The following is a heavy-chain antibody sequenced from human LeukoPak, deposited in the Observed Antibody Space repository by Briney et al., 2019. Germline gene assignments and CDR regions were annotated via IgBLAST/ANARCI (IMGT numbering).Heavy chain of an antibody. Sequence: SETLSLTCTVSGPSLSSSTDHWAPIRRPPGEGLERIANIYYSGSTYYNPSLKSRVTISVDTSKNQFSLKLSSVTAADTAVYYCAGLIRPGWFDPWGQGTLVTVSS. V-gene: IGHV4-39*01. D-gene: IGHD1-14*01. CDR3: AGLIRPGWFDP. CDR2: IYYSGST. J-gene: IGHJ5*02. CDR1: GPSLSSSTDH.